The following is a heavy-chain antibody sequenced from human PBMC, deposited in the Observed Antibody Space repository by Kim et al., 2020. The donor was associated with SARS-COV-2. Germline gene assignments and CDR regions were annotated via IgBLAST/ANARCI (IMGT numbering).Heavy chain of an antibody. Sequence: GGSLRLSCAASGFTFSSYAMHWVRQAPGKGLEWVAVIWYDGSNKYYADSVKGRFTISRDNSKNTLYLQMNSLRAEDTAVYYCAKEGIGGSGSYGEYWGQGTLVTVSS. CDR1: GFTFSSYA. V-gene: IGHV3-33*06. D-gene: IGHD3-10*01. CDR3: AKEGIGGSGSYGEY. CDR2: IWYDGSNK. J-gene: IGHJ4*02.